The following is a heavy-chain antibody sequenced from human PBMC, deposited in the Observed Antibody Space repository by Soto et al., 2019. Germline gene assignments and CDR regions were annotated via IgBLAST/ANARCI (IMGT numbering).Heavy chain of an antibody. CDR3: ARGGYSGSYFDY. J-gene: IGHJ4*02. V-gene: IGHV1-69*01. Sequence: QVQLVQSGAEVKKPGSSVKVSCKASGGTFSSYVISWVRQAPGQGLEWMGDIIPIFGIAKYAQKIQGRVTITADESTSTDYMELSSLRSEDTAVYYCARGGYSGSYFDYWGQGTLVTVSS. CDR1: GGTFSSYV. D-gene: IGHD5-12*01. CDR2: IIPIFGIA.